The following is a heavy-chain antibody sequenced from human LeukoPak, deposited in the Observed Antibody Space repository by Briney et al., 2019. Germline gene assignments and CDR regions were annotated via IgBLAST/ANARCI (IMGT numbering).Heavy chain of an antibody. J-gene: IGHJ4*02. CDR1: GGSFSAYY. Sequence: PSETLSLTCAVYGGSFSAYYWSWVRQPPGKGLEWIGEINHSGSTNYNPSLKSRVTISVDTSKNQFSLKLSSVTAADTAVYYCASEGYYDSSGYYYIPVGFDYWGQGTLSPSPQ. V-gene: IGHV4-34*01. D-gene: IGHD3-22*01. CDR2: INHSGST. CDR3: ASEGYYDSSGYYYIPVGFDY.